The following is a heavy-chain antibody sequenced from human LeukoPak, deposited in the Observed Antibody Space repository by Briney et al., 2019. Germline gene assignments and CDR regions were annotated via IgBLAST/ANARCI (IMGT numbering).Heavy chain of an antibody. D-gene: IGHD2-2*01. CDR2: IYYSGST. V-gene: IGHV4-39*07. Sequence: SETLSLTCTVSGGSISSSSYYWGWIRQPPGKGLEWIGSIYYSGSTYYNPSLKSRVTISVDTSKNQFSLKLSSVAAADTAVYYCARDSYGHVPDYWGQGTLVTVSS. CDR1: GGSISSSSYY. J-gene: IGHJ4*02. CDR3: ARDSYGHVPDY.